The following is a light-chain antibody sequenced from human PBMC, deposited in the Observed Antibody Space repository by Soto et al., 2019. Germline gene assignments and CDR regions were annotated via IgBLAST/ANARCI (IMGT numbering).Light chain of an antibody. Sequence: DLQMTQSPSSLSASVGARVTITCRASQSISSYLNWYQQKPGKAPKLLIYSASILQGGVPSRFGGSGSGTDFTRTIGSLQPEDFATDYCQHSYSTPYTFSQGTRLEIK. CDR1: QSISSY. V-gene: IGKV1-39*01. CDR2: SAS. J-gene: IGKJ5*01. CDR3: QHSYSTPYT.